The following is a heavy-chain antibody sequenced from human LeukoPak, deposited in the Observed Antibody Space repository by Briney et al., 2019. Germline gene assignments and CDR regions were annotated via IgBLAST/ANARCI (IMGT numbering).Heavy chain of an antibody. V-gene: IGHV1-2*02. CDR2: IHPNSDGT. J-gene: IGHJ4*02. Sequence: ASVKVSCKTSGYSFIDYYIHWVRQAPGQGLEWMGSIHPNSDGTKYAETFQGRVTLTRDTSISTAYMDLSKLRSDDTAVYYCARDPVEIATAEFDYWGQGTLVTVSS. CDR1: GYSFIDYY. CDR3: ARDPVEIATAEFDY. D-gene: IGHD5-24*01.